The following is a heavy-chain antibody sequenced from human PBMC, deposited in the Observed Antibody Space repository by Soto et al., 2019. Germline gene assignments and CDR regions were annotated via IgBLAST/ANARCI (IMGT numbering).Heavy chain of an antibody. V-gene: IGHV1-69*08. CDR2: IIPIIGII. J-gene: IGHJ5*02. D-gene: IGHD4-4*01. Sequence: QVQLVQSGAEVKKRGSSVKVSCKASGGTFSTYTITWVRQAPGQGLDWMGRIIPIIGIINYAQKFQGRVTISADKFTGTAYMELTGLRSDDTAVYYCAGDPDSHYNDSHASSYPWGQGTLVTVSS. CDR3: AGDPDSHYNDSHASSYP. CDR1: GGTFSTYT.